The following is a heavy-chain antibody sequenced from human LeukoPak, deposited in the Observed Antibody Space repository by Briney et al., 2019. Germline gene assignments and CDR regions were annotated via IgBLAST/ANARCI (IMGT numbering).Heavy chain of an antibody. J-gene: IGHJ6*03. V-gene: IGHV3-20*04. CDR2: IHWNGDTT. Sequence: GGSLRLSCAASGFTFDDYGMNWVRQAPGKGLEWISGIHWNGDTTNYAASVEGRFTISRDNAKNSLYLQMNSLRAEDTALYYCARGLRYYYYYYMDVWGKGSTVTVSS. D-gene: IGHD3-9*01. CDR1: GFTFDDYG. CDR3: ARGLRYYYYYYMDV.